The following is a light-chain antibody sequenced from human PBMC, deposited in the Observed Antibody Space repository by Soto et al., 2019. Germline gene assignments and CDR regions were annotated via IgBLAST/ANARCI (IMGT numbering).Light chain of an antibody. CDR2: SDS. CDR3: QQSYSTPPWT. Sequence: DIQMTQSPSSLSASVGDRVTITCRASQSISGYLNWYQLEPGKAPKLLIYSDSTLQSGVPSRFSGSGDGTDFTLTISSLQPEDFASYYCQQSYSTPPWTFGQGTKVEIK. V-gene: IGKV1-39*01. CDR1: QSISGY. J-gene: IGKJ1*01.